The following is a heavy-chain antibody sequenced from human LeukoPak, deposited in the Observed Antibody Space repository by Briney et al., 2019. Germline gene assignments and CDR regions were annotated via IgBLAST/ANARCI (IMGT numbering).Heavy chain of an antibody. CDR2: INAGNGNT. CDR3: ARDGRFLEWFYGMDV. CDR1: GYTFTSYA. J-gene: IGHJ6*02. D-gene: IGHD3-3*01. V-gene: IGHV1-3*01. Sequence: AASVKVSCKASGYTFTSYAVHWVRQAPGQRLEWMGWINAGNGNTKYSQKFQGRVAITRDTSASTAYMELSSLRSEDTAVYYCARDGRFLEWFYGMDVWGQGTTVTVSS.